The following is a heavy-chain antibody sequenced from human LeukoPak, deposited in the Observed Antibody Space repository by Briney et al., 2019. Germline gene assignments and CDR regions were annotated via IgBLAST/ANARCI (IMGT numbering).Heavy chain of an antibody. CDR2: IYYSGST. CDR3: ARDLLTGVFDY. Sequence: SETLSLTCAVSGGSIISGNWWTWVRQPPGKGLEWIGYIYYSGSTNYNPSLKSRVTISVDTSKNQFSLKLSSVTAADTAVYYCARDLLTGVFDYWGQGTLVTVSS. D-gene: IGHD3-9*01. V-gene: IGHV4-4*02. CDR1: GGSIISGNW. J-gene: IGHJ4*02.